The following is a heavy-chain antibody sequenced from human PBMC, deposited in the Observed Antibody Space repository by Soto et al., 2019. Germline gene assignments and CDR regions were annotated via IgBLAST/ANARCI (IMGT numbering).Heavy chain of an antibody. J-gene: IGHJ5*02. CDR1: GGSISSSSYY. CDR3: ARHVMSFGYYDSSGYYPNWFDP. Sequence: SETLSLTSTVSGGSISSSSYYWGWIRQPPGKGLEWIGSIYYSGSTYYNPSLKSRVTISVDTSKNQFSLKLSSVTAADTAVYYCARHVMSFGYYDSSGYYPNWFDPWGQGTLVTVSS. V-gene: IGHV4-39*01. D-gene: IGHD3-22*01. CDR2: IYYSGST.